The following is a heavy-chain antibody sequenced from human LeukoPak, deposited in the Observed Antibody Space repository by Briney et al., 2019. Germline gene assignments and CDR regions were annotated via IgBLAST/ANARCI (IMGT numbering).Heavy chain of an antibody. CDR2: ISYDGSNK. D-gene: IGHD3-22*01. CDR3: ARGGYYDSSGYYRLFDY. CDR1: GFTFSSYA. V-gene: IGHV3-30-3*01. Sequence: GGSLRLSCAASGFTFSSYAMHWVRQAPGKGLEWVAVISYDGSNKYYADSVKGRFTISRDNSKNTLYLQMNSLRAEDTAVYYCARGGYYDSSGYYRLFDYWGQGTLVTVSS. J-gene: IGHJ4*02.